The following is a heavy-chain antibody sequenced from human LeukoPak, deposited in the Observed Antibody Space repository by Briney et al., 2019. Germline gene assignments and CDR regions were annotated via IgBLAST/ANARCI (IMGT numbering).Heavy chain of an antibody. J-gene: IGHJ5*02. CDR1: GFPLSGSA. Sequence: PGGSLRLSCAASGFPLSGSAMTWVRQAPGEGLEGVLHILSTGTTYYADSMRGRFTISRDNSKNTLYLLMTSLRADDTAVYYCATVKYDYGDPVGWFDPWGQGTLVTVSS. CDR3: ATVKYDYGDPVGWFDP. CDR2: ILSTGTT. D-gene: IGHD4-17*01. V-gene: IGHV3-23*01.